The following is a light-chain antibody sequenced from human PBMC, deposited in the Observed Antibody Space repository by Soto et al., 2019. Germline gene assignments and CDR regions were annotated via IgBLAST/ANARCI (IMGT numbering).Light chain of an antibody. Sequence: EIVMTQSPATLSVSPGERATLSCRASQSVSSYLAWYQQKPGLPPRLLIYDASTRATGIPDRFSGSGSGTDFTLTISSLQSADFAVYYCQQYINWPPLYTFGRGTKLEIK. J-gene: IGKJ2*01. CDR2: DAS. V-gene: IGKV3-15*01. CDR3: QQYINWPPLYT. CDR1: QSVSSY.